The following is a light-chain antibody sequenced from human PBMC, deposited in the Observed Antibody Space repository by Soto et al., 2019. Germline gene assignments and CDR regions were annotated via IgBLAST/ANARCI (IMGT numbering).Light chain of an antibody. CDR3: SSYAGTNSVI. V-gene: IGLV2-8*01. J-gene: IGLJ2*01. Sequence: QSALTQPPSASGSLGQSVTISCTGTSSDVGGYDYVSWFQQYPGKAPKLMIYEVNKRPSGVPDRFSGSKSGNMASLTVSGLQAEDEADYYCSSYAGTNSVIFGGGTKLTVL. CDR2: EVN. CDR1: SSDVGGYDY.